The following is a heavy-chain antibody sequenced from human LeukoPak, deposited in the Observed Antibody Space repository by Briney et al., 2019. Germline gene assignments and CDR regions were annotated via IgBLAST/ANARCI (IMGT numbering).Heavy chain of an antibody. J-gene: IGHJ4*02. V-gene: IGHV4-59*01. CDR2: IYYSGST. CDR3: ASYYYDSSGYYYRFDY. CDR1: GGSISSYY. D-gene: IGHD3-22*01. Sequence: SETLSLTCTVSGGSISSYYWSWIRQPPGKGLEWIGYIYYSGSTNYNPSLKSRVTISVDTSKNQFSLKLSSVTAADTAVYYCASYYYDSSGYYYRFDYWGQGTLATVSS.